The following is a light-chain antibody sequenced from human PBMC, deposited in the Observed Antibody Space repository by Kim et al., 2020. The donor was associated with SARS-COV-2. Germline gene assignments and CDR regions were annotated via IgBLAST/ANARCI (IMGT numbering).Light chain of an antibody. V-gene: IGLV3-21*04. J-gene: IGLJ2*01. Sequence: AAGETARITSDGNYSGSRSVHWYQQKPGRGPVVVIHYDSDRPPGIPERLSGANSGNTATLTISRVEAGDEADYYCQVWDNSGGHVIFGGGTQLTVL. CDR2: YDS. CDR1: YSGSRS. CDR3: QVWDNSGGHVI.